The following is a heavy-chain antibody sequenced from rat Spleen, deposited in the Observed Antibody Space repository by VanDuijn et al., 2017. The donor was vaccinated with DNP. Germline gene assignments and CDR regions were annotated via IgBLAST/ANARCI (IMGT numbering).Heavy chain of an antibody. D-gene: IGHD1-4*01. J-gene: IGHJ3*01. CDR2: SSTGGGST. V-gene: IGHV5-27*01. CDR1: GFTFSNHY. CDR3: ITVSDPGCVY. Sequence: EVQLVESGGGLVQPGRSLKLSCAASGFTFSNHYMAWVRQAPTKGLEWVAYSSTGGGSTDYRDSVKGRFTISRDNAKSTLYLQMDSLRSEDTATYYCITVSDPGCVYWGQGTLVTVSS.